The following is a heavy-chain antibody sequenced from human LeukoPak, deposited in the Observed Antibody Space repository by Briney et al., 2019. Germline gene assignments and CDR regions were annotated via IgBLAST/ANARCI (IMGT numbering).Heavy chain of an antibody. Sequence: PGGSLRLSCAASGFIFNNYGLIWFGQPQGRGWEWVSAISNDGGGTNYADFVKGRFTISRDNSKNTLFLQMNSLRAEDTALYYCAKGSSGYFVDLWGQGTLVTVSS. CDR1: GFIFNNYG. V-gene: IGHV3-23*01. CDR3: AKGSSGYFVDL. CDR2: ISNDGGGT. J-gene: IGHJ5*02. D-gene: IGHD3-22*01.